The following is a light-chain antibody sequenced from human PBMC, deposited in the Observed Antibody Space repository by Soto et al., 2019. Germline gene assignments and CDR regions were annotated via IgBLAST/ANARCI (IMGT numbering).Light chain of an antibody. CDR3: QQYGSSSWT. V-gene: IGKV3-20*01. J-gene: IGKJ1*01. CDR1: QSVSSSY. CDR2: GTS. Sequence: EIVLTQSPGTLSLSPGERATLSCRASQSVSSSYLAWYQQKPGQAPRLLIYGTSSRATAIPDRFSGSGSGTDFTLTISRLEXXXFAVYYCQQYGSSSWTFGQGTKVEIK.